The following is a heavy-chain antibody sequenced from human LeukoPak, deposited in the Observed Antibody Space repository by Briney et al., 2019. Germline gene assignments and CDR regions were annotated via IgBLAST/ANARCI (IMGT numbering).Heavy chain of an antibody. Sequence: PGGSLRLSCAASGFTFSSYGMHWVRQAPGKGLEWVAVISYDGSNKYYADSVKGRFTISRDNSKNTLYLQMNSLRAEDTAVYYCAKGRSSGWYPLFDYWGQGTLVTVSS. CDR1: GFTFSSYG. D-gene: IGHD6-19*01. V-gene: IGHV3-30*18. CDR2: ISYDGSNK. J-gene: IGHJ4*02. CDR3: AKGRSSGWYPLFDY.